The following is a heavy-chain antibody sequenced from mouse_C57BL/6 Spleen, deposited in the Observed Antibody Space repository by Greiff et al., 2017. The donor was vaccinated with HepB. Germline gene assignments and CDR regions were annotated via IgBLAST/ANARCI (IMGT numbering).Heavy chain of an antibody. J-gene: IGHJ1*03. CDR1: GYTFTSYG. D-gene: IGHD1-1*01. CDR2: IYPRSGNT. V-gene: IGHV1-81*01. CDR3: ASWTTVVAKGYFDV. Sequence: QVQLKESGAELARPGASVKLSCKASGYTFTSYGISWVKQRTGQGLEWIGEIYPRSGNTYYNEKFKGKATLTADKSSSTAYMELRSLTSEDSAVYFCASWTTVVAKGYFDVWGTGTTVTVSS.